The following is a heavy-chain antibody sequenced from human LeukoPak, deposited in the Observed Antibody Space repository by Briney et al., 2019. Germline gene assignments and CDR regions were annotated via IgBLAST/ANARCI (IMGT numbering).Heavy chain of an antibody. CDR2: IKQDGSEK. V-gene: IGHV3-7*01. CDR3: ARDDYSDSPTYYNGMDV. CDR1: GFTFSRYW. D-gene: IGHD4/OR15-4a*01. J-gene: IGHJ6*02. Sequence: GGSLRLSCAASGFTFSRYWMSWVRQAPGKGLEWVANIKQDGSEKYVDSVKGRFTISRDNARSSLYLQMTSLRAEDTALYFCARDDYSDSPTYYNGMDVWGQGTAVTVSS.